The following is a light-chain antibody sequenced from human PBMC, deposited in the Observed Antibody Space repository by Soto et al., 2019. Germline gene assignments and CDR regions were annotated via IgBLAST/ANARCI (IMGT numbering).Light chain of an antibody. CDR1: SSDGGGYNY. CDR2: DVS. J-gene: IGLJ1*01. CDR3: CSYAGSSSYV. Sequence: QSVLTQPRSVSVSPGQSVTISCTGTSSDGGGYNYVSWYQEQPGKAPKLMIYDVSKRPSGVPDRFSGSKSGNTASLTISGLQAEDGADYYCCSYAGSSSYVFGTGTKVTVL. V-gene: IGLV2-11*01.